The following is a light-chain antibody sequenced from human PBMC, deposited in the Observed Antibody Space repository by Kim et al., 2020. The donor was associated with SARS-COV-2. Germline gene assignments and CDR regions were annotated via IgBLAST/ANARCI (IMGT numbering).Light chain of an antibody. Sequence: SSELTQDPTVSVALGQTVRITCQGDSLRNSYASWYQQKPGQAPILVMSDENNRPSGIPDRFSGSSSGSTASLTFTGAQAEDEADYYCCSRDSRAKDYVFGTGTKVTVL. J-gene: IGLJ1*01. V-gene: IGLV3-19*01. CDR2: DEN. CDR3: CSRDSRAKDYV. CDR1: SLRNSY.